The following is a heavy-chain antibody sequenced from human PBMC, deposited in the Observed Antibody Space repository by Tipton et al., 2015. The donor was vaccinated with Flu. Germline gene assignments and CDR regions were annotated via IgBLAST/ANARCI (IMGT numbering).Heavy chain of an antibody. CDR2: IKQGGSEK. CDR3: AREIGGGNCY. CDR1: GFTFSSYW. J-gene: IGHJ4*02. Sequence: SLRLSCAASGFTFSSYWMTWVRQAPGKGLEWVANIKQGGSEKYYVDSVKGRFTISRDNAKNLLYLQMNSLRAEDTAVYYCAREIGGGNCYWGQGTLVTVSS. D-gene: IGHD4-23*01. V-gene: IGHV3-7*03.